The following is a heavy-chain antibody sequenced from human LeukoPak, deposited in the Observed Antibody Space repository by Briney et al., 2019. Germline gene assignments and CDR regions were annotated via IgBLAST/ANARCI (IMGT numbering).Heavy chain of an antibody. J-gene: IGHJ3*01. V-gene: IGHV3-48*02. CDR1: GFTFSSYS. Sequence: PGGSLRLSCAASGFTFSSYSMNWVRQAPGKGLEWVSYISGGCSIMYYADSVKGRFTISRDNAKNSLYLQMNSLRDADTAVYYCARGPDGSGTNAFDVWGQGTMVTVFS. CDR2: ISGGCSIM. D-gene: IGHD3-10*01. CDR3: ARGPDGSGTNAFDV.